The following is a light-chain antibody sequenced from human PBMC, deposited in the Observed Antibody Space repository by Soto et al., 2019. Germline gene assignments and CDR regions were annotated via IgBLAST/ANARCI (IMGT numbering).Light chain of an antibody. CDR2: AAS. J-gene: IGKJ1*01. Sequence: IQMTQSPSSLSASVGDRVTITCRASQSIGTYLHWYQQKPGKAPKLLIYAASTLQSGVPSRFSGSGSGTDFTLTISCLQSEDFATYYCQQYYSYRTFGQGTKVDIK. CDR1: QSIGTY. CDR3: QQYYSYRT. V-gene: IGKV1-8*01.